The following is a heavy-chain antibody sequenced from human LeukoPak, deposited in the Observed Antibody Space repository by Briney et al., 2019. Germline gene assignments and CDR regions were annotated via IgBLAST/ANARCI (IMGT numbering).Heavy chain of an antibody. V-gene: IGHV3-23*01. CDR2: ISNNGGYT. CDR3: AKQLGYCSDGSCYFPY. Sequence: GGSLRLSCAASGFTFSSSAMSWVRQAPGKGLEWVSAISNNGGYTYYADSVQGRFTISRDDSKSTLCLQVNSLRAEDTAVYYCAKQLGYCSDGSCYFPYWGQGTLVTVSS. CDR1: GFTFSSSA. D-gene: IGHD2-15*01. J-gene: IGHJ4*02.